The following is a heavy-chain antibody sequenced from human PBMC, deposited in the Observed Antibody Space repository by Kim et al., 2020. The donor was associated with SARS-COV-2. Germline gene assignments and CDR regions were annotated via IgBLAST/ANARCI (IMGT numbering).Heavy chain of an antibody. CDR3: ARYTLEAANGLVY. V-gene: IGHV4-59*13. CDR1: GGSMSSYH. D-gene: IGHD2-15*01. CDR2: IYYSGSS. J-gene: IGHJ4*02. Sequence: SETLSLTCSVSGGSMSSYHWSWIRQPPGKGLEWIGKIYYSGSSNYSPSLKSRVTMSVDTSKNQVSLKLNSMTAADTAVYYCARYTLEAANGLVYWGQGVLVIVSS.